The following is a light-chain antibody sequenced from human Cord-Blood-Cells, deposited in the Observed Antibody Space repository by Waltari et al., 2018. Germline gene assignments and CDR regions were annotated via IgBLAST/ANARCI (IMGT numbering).Light chain of an antibody. CDR2: GSS. CDR3: QQYNNWPPWT. Sequence: EIVMTQSPATLSVSTGERATLSCRASQSISSNLAWYQQKTGQAPRLLIYGSSTRATGIPARFRGSGSGTEFTLTISSLQSEDFAVYYCQQYNNWPPWTFGQGTKVEIK. J-gene: IGKJ1*01. CDR1: QSISSN. V-gene: IGKV3-15*01.